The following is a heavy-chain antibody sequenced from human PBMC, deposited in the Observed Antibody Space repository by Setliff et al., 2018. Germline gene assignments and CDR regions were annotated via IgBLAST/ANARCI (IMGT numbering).Heavy chain of an antibody. CDR1: GFTFSSYA. CDR2: LNDVGHNT. D-gene: IGHD6-25*01. V-gene: IGHV3-23*01. J-gene: IGHJ3*01. CDR3: AKHVLSSGLPNDAFDF. Sequence: GESLKISCAASGFTFSSYAMSWVRQAPGKGLEWVSGLNDVGHNTYYADSVKGRFTISRDNSKNTLYLQMNSLRAEDAAVYYCAKHVLSSGLPNDAFDFWGQGTMVTVSS.